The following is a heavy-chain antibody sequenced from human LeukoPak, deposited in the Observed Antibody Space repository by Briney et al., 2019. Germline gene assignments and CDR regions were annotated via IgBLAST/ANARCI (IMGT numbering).Heavy chain of an antibody. CDR2: MNPNNGNS. V-gene: IGHV1-8*01. Sequence: ASVTVSCKASGYTFTRYDIYWVRLAPGQGLEWFGWMNPNNGNSGYAQKFQGKVTMSRSTSIDTAYMELNTLTSDDTAAYYCARGFYYYGLDVWGQGTTVTVSS. CDR1: GYTFTRYD. CDR3: ARGFYYYGLDV. J-gene: IGHJ6*02.